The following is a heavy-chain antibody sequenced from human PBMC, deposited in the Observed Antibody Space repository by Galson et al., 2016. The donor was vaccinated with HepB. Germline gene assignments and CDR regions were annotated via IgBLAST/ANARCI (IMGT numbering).Heavy chain of an antibody. CDR2: INSDGSII. D-gene: IGHD6-13*01. CDR3: AKVLPYSAGHGMDV. CDR1: GFTLSGYW. Sequence: SLRLFCAASGFTLSGYWMHWVRHAPGKGLVWVSRINSDGSIINYADSVKGRFTISRDNAENTLYLQMNSLRAEDTAVYYCAKVLPYSAGHGMDVRGQGTTVTVSS. V-gene: IGHV3-74*01. J-gene: IGHJ6*01.